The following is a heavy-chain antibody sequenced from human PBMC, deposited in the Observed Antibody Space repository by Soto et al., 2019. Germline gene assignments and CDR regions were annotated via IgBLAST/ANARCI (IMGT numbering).Heavy chain of an antibody. Sequence: QITVKESGLTLVKPTETLTLTCTFSGFSLSSIGMGVGWIRQPPGKALEWLTLIYWDDDKRYSPSLSSRLTITKDPSKNQVDLKMTNMDPVDTATYYCARLTRGVYDLDRLWEKFDYWGQGALVTVS. CDR2: IYWDDDK. CDR3: ARLTRGVYDLDRLWEKFDY. V-gene: IGHV2-5*02. J-gene: IGHJ4*02. CDR1: GFSLSSIGMG. D-gene: IGHD5-12*01.